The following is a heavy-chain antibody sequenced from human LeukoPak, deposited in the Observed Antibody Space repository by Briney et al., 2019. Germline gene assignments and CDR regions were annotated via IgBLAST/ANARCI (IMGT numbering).Heavy chain of an antibody. CDR3: ARAMSTFGGVRNYFDS. D-gene: IGHD3-16*01. Sequence: GGSLRLSCAASGFTFSSYAMSWVRQAPGKGLEWVSAISGSGGSTYYADSVKGRFTISRDNSKNTLYLQMNSLRAEDTAVYYCARAMSTFGGVRNYFDSWGQGTLVTVSS. CDR1: GFTFSSYA. V-gene: IGHV3-23*01. CDR2: ISGSGGST. J-gene: IGHJ4*02.